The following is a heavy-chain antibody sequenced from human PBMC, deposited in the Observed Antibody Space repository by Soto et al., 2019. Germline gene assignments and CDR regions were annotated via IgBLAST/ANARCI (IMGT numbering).Heavy chain of an antibody. V-gene: IGHV4-61*01. D-gene: IGHD4-17*01. J-gene: IGHJ4*02. CDR2: VYYSGTT. CDR1: GGSVSDKTYY. Sequence: SETLSLTCSVSGGSVSDKTYYWSWIRQPPGKRLEWIGYVYYSGTTNYNPPLKSRVTISVDLSKNQFSLRLSSVTTADTALYYCARTTAVPNSLRSRYFFDYWGQGTQVTVSS. CDR3: ARTTAVPNSLRSRYFFDY.